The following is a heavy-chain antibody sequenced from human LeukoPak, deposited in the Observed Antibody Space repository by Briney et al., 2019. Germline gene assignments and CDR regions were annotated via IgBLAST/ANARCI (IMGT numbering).Heavy chain of an antibody. CDR3: ARGTWPLYGGRPDY. Sequence: SETLSLTCTVSGSISSSNFYWGWIRQPPGKGLEWIGSFYDSGSTYYNPSLKSRATISVDTSKNHFSLKLTSVTAADTAVYYCARGTWPLYGGRPDYWGQGTLVTVSS. CDR1: GSISSSNFY. J-gene: IGHJ4*02. CDR2: FYDSGST. D-gene: IGHD4-23*01. V-gene: IGHV4-39*07.